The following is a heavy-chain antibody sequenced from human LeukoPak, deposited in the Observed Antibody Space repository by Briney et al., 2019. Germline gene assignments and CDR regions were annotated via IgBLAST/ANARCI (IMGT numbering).Heavy chain of an antibody. CDR2: IYYSGGT. CDR3: ASTVGYYYGSGRQT. V-gene: IGHV4-59*12. J-gene: IGHJ5*02. CDR1: GGSISSYY. Sequence: SETLSLTCTVSGGSISSYYWSWIRQPPGKGLEWIGYIYYSGGTNYNPSLKSRVTISVDTSKNQFSLKLSSVTAADTAVYYCASTVGYYYGSGRQTWGQGTLVTVSS. D-gene: IGHD3-10*01.